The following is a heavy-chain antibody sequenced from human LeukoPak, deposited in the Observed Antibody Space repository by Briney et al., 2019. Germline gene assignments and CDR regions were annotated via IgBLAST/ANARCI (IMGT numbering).Heavy chain of an antibody. CDR1: GGSISSFY. D-gene: IGHD6-13*01. CDR2: IYYSGST. J-gene: IGHJ6*02. Sequence: KPSETLALTCTVSGGSISSFYWSWIRQPSGKGLEWIGDIYYSGSTNYNPSLKSRVTISVDTSKNQFSLKLSSVTAADTAVYYCARGVAAAGTFYYGMDVWGQGTTVTVSS. CDR3: ARGVAAAGTFYYGMDV. V-gene: IGHV4-59*01.